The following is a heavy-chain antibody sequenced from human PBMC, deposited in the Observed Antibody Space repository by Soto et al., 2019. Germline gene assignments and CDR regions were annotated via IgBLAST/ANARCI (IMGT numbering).Heavy chain of an antibody. D-gene: IGHD6-19*01. Sequence: EVQLVESGGGLVQPGGSLRLSCAASGFTVSSNYMSWVRQAPGKGLEWVSVIYSGGSTYYADSVKGRFTISRDNSKNTLYLQMNSLRAEDTAVYYCARDHSSGWYAFDYWGQGTLVSVSS. J-gene: IGHJ4*02. V-gene: IGHV3-66*01. CDR2: IYSGGST. CDR3: ARDHSSGWYAFDY. CDR1: GFTVSSNY.